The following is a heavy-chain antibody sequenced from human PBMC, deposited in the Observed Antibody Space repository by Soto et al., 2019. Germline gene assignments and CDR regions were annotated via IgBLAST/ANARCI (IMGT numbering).Heavy chain of an antibody. CDR2: MSGSSSPT. CDR1: VLTFSNYA. CDR3: AKNQERELPRVIDY. D-gene: IGHD3-16*02. V-gene: IGHV3-23*01. J-gene: IGHJ4*02. Sequence: GGSLRLCCATSVLTFSNYAMSWVCQAPGGGLEWVSSMSGSSSPTYYADSVMGRSTISRDGSKNTLYLQMSSLRAEDTTLYYCAKNQERELPRVIDYWRPGSPSQSLL.